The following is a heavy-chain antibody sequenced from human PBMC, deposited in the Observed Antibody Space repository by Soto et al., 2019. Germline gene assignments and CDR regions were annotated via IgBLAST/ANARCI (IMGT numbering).Heavy chain of an antibody. J-gene: IGHJ4*02. CDR2: LYSGGGT. D-gene: IGHD1-1*01. CDR3: AREENYNSGDY. Sequence: EVQLVETGGGLIQPGGSLRLSCAASGFTVSSNYMSWVRQAPGKGLAWISVLYSGGGTYYADSVKGRCTISRDNSKNTRYLQMHSQRAEDKAVYYCAREENYNSGDYWGQGTLVTVSS. CDR1: GFTVSSNY. V-gene: IGHV3-53*02.